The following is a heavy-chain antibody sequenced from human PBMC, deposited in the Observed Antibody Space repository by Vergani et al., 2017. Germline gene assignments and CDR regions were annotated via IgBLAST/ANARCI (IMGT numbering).Heavy chain of an antibody. J-gene: IGHJ4*02. D-gene: IGHD3-16*01. V-gene: IGHV3-23*01. Sequence: EVQLLESGGGLVQSGGSLRLSCEASGFSFPGYAMSWVRQAPGKGLEWVSSVSGSSATPYYADSVKGRFIISRDNSKNTLHLQMNSLRADDTAVYYCAQDLGGATGYWGQGTLVTVSS. CDR1: GFSFPGYA. CDR3: AQDLGGATGY. CDR2: VSGSSATP.